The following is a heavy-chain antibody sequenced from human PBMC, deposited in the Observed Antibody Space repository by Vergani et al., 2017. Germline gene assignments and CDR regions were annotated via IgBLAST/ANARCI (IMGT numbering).Heavy chain of an antibody. CDR2: ITPNSGGT. Sequence: QVQLVQSGAEVKKPGASVKVSCKASGYTFAGYNIHWVRQAPGQGLEMMGWITPNSGGTNYAQKFQGRVTMTRETSINPAYRELSSLRSDDTAVYYCTRVWSGYSTSWFFDNWGQGTLVTVSS. CDR1: GYTFAGYN. D-gene: IGHD6-13*01. V-gene: IGHV1-2*02. CDR3: TRVWSGYSTSWFFDN. J-gene: IGHJ4*02.